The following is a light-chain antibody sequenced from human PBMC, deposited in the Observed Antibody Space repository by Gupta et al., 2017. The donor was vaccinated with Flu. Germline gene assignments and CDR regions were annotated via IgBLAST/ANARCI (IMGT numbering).Light chain of an antibody. J-gene: IGLJ2*01. CDR1: SIGSKS. V-gene: IGLV3-21*02. CDR2: DNS. CDR3: QLWENSSDPPVV. Sequence: SYVLTQPPSVSVAPGQTARITCGGNSIGSKSVHWYQQKPGQAPLLVVYDNSERPSGIPERFSGSNSGNTATLTISRVEAGDEADFFCQLWENSSDPPVVFGGGTKLTVL.